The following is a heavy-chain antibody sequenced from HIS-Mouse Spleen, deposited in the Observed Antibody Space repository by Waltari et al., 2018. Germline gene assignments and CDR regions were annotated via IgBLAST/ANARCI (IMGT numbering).Heavy chain of an antibody. CDR2: INHSGRT. CDR1: GGSFSGYY. J-gene: IGHJ4*02. D-gene: IGHD3-22*01. CDR3: ARGPYYYDSSGYSYFDY. Sequence: QVQLQQWGAGLLKPSETLSLTCAVYGGSFSGYYWSWIRQPPGKGLEWIGEINHSGRTNYNPSLKIRVTISVDTSKNQFSLKLSSVTAADTAVYYCARGPYYYDSSGYSYFDYWGQGTLVTVSS. V-gene: IGHV4-34*01.